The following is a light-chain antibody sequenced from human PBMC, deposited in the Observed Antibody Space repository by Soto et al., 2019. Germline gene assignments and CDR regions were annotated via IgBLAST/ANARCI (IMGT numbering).Light chain of an antibody. CDR2: GAN. CDR1: QSISRY. CDR3: QQNYGTPGT. V-gene: IGKV1-39*01. Sequence: DIQLTQSPSSLSASVGDRITITFRSSQSISRYLNWYQQRPGTAPKVLIFGANSLQSGVPSRFSGSGSGTEFTLTISSLQPEDFATYYCQQNYGTPGTFGQGPKVDVK. J-gene: IGKJ1*01.